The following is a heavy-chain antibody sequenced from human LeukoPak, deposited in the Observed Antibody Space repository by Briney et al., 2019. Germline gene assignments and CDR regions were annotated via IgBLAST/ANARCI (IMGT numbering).Heavy chain of an antibody. V-gene: IGHV3-30-3*01. CDR2: ISYDGNNK. CDR3: ASPNSSGWYYYYYGMDV. CDR1: GFTFSSYA. Sequence: GGSLRLSCAASGFTFSSYAMHWVRQAPGKGLEWVAVISYDGNNKYYADSVKGRFTISRDNSKNTLYLQMNSLRAEDTAVYYCASPNSSGWYYYYYGMDVWGQGTTVTVSS. D-gene: IGHD6-19*01. J-gene: IGHJ6*02.